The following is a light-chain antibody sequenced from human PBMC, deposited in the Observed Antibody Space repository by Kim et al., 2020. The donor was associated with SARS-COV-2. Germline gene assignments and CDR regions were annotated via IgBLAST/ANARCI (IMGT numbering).Light chain of an antibody. CDR2: GAS. V-gene: IGKV3-20*01. CDR1: QSVSSTY. J-gene: IGKJ1*01. CDR3: QQYGVSPT. Sequence: LSPGERATLSCRASQSVSSTYLAWYQQKPGQAPRLLIYGASSRATGIPDRFSGGGSETEFTLTISRLEPEDFAVYYCQQYGVSPTFGRGTKVDIK.